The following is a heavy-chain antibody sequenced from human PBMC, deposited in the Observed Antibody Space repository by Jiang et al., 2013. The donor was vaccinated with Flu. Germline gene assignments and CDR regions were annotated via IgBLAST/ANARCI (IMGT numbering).Heavy chain of an antibody. CDR2: INPSGGST. CDR1: GYTFTSYY. D-gene: IGHD2-2*01. CDR3: AGDCSSTSCPYGMDV. V-gene: IGHV1-46*01. J-gene: IGHJ6*02. Sequence: VQLVESGAEVKKPGASVKVSCKASGYTFTSYYMHWVRQAPGQGLEWMGIINPSGGSTSYAQKFQGRVTMTRDTSTSTVYMELSSLRSEDTAVYYCAGDCSSTSCPYGMDVWGQGTTVTVSS.